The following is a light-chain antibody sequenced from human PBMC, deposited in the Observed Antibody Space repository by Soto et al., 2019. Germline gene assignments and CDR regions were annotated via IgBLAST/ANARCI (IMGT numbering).Light chain of an antibody. V-gene: IGKV3D-15*01. J-gene: IGKJ5*01. CDR2: GAS. CDR1: QSLSSN. Sequence: DTVMTQSPATLSVSPGERAAVTCRASQSLSSNLAWYQQKPGQAPRLLIYGASTRATGIPDRFSGSGSGTDFTLTISRLEPEDFAVYYCQQRSNWPTFGQGTRLEIK. CDR3: QQRSNWPT.